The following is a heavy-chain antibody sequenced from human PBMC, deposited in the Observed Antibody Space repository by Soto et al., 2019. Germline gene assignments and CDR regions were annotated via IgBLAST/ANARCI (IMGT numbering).Heavy chain of an antibody. CDR1: GGSFSGYY. CDR2: INHSGST. J-gene: IGHJ5*02. V-gene: IGHV4-34*01. Sequence: PSETLSLTCAVYGGSFSGYYWSWIRQPPGKGLEWIGEINHSGSTNYNPSLKSRVTISVDTSKNQFSLKLSSVTAADTAVYYCARGATVKFDPWGQGTLVTVSS. D-gene: IGHD3-16*02. CDR3: ARGATVKFDP.